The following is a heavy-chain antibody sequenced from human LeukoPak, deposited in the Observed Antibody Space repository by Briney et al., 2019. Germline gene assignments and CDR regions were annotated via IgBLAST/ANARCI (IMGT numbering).Heavy chain of an antibody. CDR3: ARVPSNFYCSSTSCYTGWFDP. CDR2: IIPIFGTA. Sequence: SVKVSCKASGGTFSSYAISWVRQAPGQGLEWMGGIIPIFGTANYAQKFQGRVTITADESTSTAYMELSSLRSEDTAVYYCARVPSNFYCSSTSCYTGWFDPWGQGTLVTVSS. J-gene: IGHJ5*02. V-gene: IGHV1-69*13. D-gene: IGHD2-2*02. CDR1: GGTFSSYA.